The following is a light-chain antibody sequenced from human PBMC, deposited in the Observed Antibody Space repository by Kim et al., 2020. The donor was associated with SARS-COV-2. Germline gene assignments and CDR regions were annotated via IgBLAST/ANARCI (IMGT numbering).Light chain of an antibody. V-gene: IGLV7-46*01. Sequence: GGTVTLTCGSTTESVTSHHYPFWFQQKPGQAPRTLIYDTDKRQSWTPTRFSGSLRGGEAALTLSSAQPEDEADYYCLLYYGGPRVFGGGTQLTVL. CDR1: TESVTSHHY. CDR2: DTD. J-gene: IGLJ3*02. CDR3: LLYYGGPRV.